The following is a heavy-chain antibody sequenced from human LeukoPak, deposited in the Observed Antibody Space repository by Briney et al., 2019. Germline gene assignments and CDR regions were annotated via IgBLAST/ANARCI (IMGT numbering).Heavy chain of an antibody. D-gene: IGHD6-19*01. CDR1: GYSISSGYY. V-gene: IGHV4-38-2*02. J-gene: IGHJ2*01. Sequence: PSETLSLTCTVSGYSISSGYYWGWIRQPPGKGLEWIGSIYHSGSTYYNPSLKSRVTMSVDTSKNQFSLKLSSVTAADTAVYYCARGGNGWYWGHWYFDLWGRGTLVTVSS. CDR3: ARGGNGWYWGHWYFDL. CDR2: IYHSGST.